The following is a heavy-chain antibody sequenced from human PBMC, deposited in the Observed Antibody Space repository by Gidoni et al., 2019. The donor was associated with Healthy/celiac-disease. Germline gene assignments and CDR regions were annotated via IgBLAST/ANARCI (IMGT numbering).Heavy chain of an antibody. CDR1: GFSFSSYW. J-gene: IGHJ4*02. V-gene: IGHV3-7*03. Sequence: EVQLVESGGGLVQPGGSLRLSCAASGFSFSSYWMSWVRQATGKGLEWVANIKQDGSEEYYVDSLKGRFTISRDNAKNSLYLQMNSLRAEDTAVYYCAVSWSGYCTDWGQGTLVTVSS. CDR2: IKQDGSEE. D-gene: IGHD3-3*01. CDR3: AVSWSGYCTD.